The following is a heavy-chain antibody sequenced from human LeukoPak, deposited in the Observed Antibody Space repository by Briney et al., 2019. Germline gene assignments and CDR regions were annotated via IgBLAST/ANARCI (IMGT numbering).Heavy chain of an antibody. CDR1: GFTFSSYA. J-gene: IGHJ4*02. CDR3: PTGAGPFDY. Sequence: GGSLRLSCAASGFTFSSYAMSWVRQAPGKGLEWVSAISDSGGSTYYADSVKGRFTIPRDNSKNTLYLQMNSLRAEDTAVYYCPTGAGPFDYWGQGTLVTVSS. D-gene: IGHD6-19*01. CDR2: ISDSGGST. V-gene: IGHV3-23*01.